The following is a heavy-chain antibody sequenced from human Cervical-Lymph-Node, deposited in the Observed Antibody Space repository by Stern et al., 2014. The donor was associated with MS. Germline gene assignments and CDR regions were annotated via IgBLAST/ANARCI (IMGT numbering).Heavy chain of an antibody. CDR3: ASGTSNEFGPFDM. V-gene: IGHV3-30*04. D-gene: IGHD3-16*01. CDR2: ITFDGSSR. CDR1: GFIFSNSA. Sequence: QDQLVQSGGGAVQPGRSLRLSCAASGFIFSNSAMHWVRQAPGKGLEWVSTITFDGSSRYYTDSVKGRFTISRVNSENTLSLQLNTPRPDDTAVYYCASGTSNEFGPFDMWGKGAMVTVSS. J-gene: IGHJ3*02.